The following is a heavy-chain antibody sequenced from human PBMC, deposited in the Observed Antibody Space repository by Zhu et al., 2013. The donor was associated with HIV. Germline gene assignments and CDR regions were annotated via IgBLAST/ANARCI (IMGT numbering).Heavy chain of an antibody. CDR3: ARESGGWLYYFDY. J-gene: IGHJ4*02. CDR2: IIPMFGTS. D-gene: IGHD6-19*01. Sequence: QVQLVQSGAEVRKPGSSVRVSCKASGGTLSNYVFSWVRQAPRQALQWMGGIIPMFGTSNYAPNFQGRVTITADESTSTAYMELSSLRSEDTAVYYCARESGGWLYYFDYWGQGTLVTVSS. V-gene: IGHV1-69*01. CDR1: GGTLSNYV.